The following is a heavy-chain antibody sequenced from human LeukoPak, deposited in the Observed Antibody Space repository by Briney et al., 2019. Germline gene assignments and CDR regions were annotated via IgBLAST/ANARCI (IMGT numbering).Heavy chain of an antibody. CDR1: GCTFTSYA. J-gene: IGHJ6*04. CDR2: IIPVFGTA. Sequence: EASVTVSCKASGCTFTSYAISWVRQAPGQGLEWMGGIIPVFGTANYAQKFQGRVTITADKSTSTAYMELSSLRSEDTAVYYCARALQYSSSWYERSRMDVWGKGTTVTVSS. D-gene: IGHD6-13*01. CDR3: ARALQYSSSWYERSRMDV. V-gene: IGHV1-69*06.